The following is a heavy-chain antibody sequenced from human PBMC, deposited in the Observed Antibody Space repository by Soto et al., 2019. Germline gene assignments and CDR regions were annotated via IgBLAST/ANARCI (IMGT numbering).Heavy chain of an antibody. CDR3: AKDEGYSYGYYEPAGRSPFDY. CDR1: GFTFSSYA. V-gene: IGHV3-23*01. CDR2: ISGSGGST. D-gene: IGHD5-18*01. Sequence: PGGSLRLSCAASGFTFSSYAMSWVRQAPGKGLEWVSAISGSGGSTYYADSVKGRFTISRDNSKNTLYLQMNSLRAEDTAVYYCAKDEGYSYGYYEPAGRSPFDYWGQGTLVTVSS. J-gene: IGHJ4*02.